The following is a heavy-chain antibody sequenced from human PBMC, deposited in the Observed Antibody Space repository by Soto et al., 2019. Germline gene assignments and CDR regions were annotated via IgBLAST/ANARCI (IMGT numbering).Heavy chain of an antibody. J-gene: IGHJ5*02. V-gene: IGHV1-18*01. CDR2: ISAYTDNP. CDR1: GYTFTNYG. Sequence: GASVKVSCKASGYTFTNYGVTWVRQAPGQGLEWMGWISAYTDNPNYAQKFQGRVTMTIDTSTTTAYVDLRSLTSDDTAVYYCARVIPCAEAWFGPWGQGTLVTCSS. D-gene: IGHD2-2*01. CDR3: ARVIPCAEAWFGP.